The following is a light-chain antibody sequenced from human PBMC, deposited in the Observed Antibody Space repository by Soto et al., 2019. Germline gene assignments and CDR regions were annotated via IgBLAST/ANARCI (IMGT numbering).Light chain of an antibody. CDR3: STLNDSLSVYV. CDR2: HNY. J-gene: IGLJ1*01. Sequence: QSVLTQPPSASGTPGQRVTISCSGSSSNIGSDFVYWYQQLPGTAPKLLIYHNYQRPSGVPDRFSGSKSGTSGSLAISDLQYEDEGNYFFSTLNDSLSVYVFGAGTKVTFL. CDR1: SSNIGSDF. V-gene: IGLV1-47*01.